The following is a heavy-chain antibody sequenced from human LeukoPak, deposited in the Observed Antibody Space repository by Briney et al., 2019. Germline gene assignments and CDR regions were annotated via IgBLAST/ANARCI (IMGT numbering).Heavy chain of an antibody. CDR3: ARHGGGSYYYDSSGYYPFDP. J-gene: IGHJ5*02. Sequence: AGESLKISCRGSGFIFNNHWFGWVRQMPGKGLEWMGIIYPGDSDTRYSPSFQGQVTISADKSISTAYLQWSSLKASDTAMYYCARHGGGSYYYDSSGYYPFDPRGQGTLVTVSS. V-gene: IGHV5-51*01. D-gene: IGHD3-22*01. CDR2: IYPGDSDT. CDR1: GFIFNNHW.